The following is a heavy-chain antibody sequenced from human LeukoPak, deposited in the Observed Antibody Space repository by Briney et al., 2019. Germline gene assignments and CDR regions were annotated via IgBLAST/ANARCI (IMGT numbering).Heavy chain of an antibody. CDR3: AREEVATIIDY. D-gene: IGHD5-12*01. Sequence: GGSLRLSCAASGFTFSSYSMNWVRQAPGKGLEWVSYISSSSSTIYYADSVKGRFTISRDNAKNSLYLQMNSLGAEDTAVYYCAREEVATIIDYWGQGTLVTVSS. V-gene: IGHV3-48*01. CDR1: GFTFSSYS. CDR2: ISSSSSTI. J-gene: IGHJ4*02.